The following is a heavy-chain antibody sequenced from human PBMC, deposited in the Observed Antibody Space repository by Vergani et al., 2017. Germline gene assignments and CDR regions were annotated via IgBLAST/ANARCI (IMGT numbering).Heavy chain of an antibody. D-gene: IGHD2-15*01. Sequence: QVQLVQSGAEVKKPGSSVKVSCKASGGTFSSYAISWVRQAPGQGLEWMGGIIPIFGTANYAQKFQGRVTITADESTSTAYMELSSLRSEDTAVYYCAREGSHVGYCSGGSCPNWFDPWGQGTLVTVSS. V-gene: IGHV1-69*01. CDR3: AREGSHVGYCSGGSCPNWFDP. CDR1: GGTFSSYA. J-gene: IGHJ5*02. CDR2: IIPIFGTA.